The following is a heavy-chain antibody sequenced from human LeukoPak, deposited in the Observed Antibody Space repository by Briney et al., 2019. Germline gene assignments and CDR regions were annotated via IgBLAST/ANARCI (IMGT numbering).Heavy chain of an antibody. CDR3: ARAYCTNGVCQGSYYYGMDV. Sequence: GGSLRLSCAASGFTFSSYGTHWVRQAPGKGLEWVAVISYDGSNKYYADSVKGRFTISRDNSKNTLYLQMNSLRAEDTAVYYCARAYCTNGVCQGSYYYGMDVWGQGTTVTVSS. CDR2: ISYDGSNK. D-gene: IGHD2-8*01. J-gene: IGHJ6*02. V-gene: IGHV3-30*19. CDR1: GFTFSSYG.